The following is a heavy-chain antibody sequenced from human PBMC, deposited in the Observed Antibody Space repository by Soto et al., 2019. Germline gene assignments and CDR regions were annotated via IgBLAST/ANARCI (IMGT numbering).Heavy chain of an antibody. Sequence: QVQLQESGPGLVKPSQTLSLTCTVSGGSISSGGYYWSWIRQHPGKGLEWIGYIYYSGSTYYNPSLTSRVTISVDTSKNQFSRKLRSVTAADTAVYYCARDDSSGYPGAFDIWGQGTMVTVSS. D-gene: IGHD3-22*01. CDR1: GGSISSGGYY. V-gene: IGHV4-31*03. CDR3: ARDDSSGYPGAFDI. CDR2: IYYSGST. J-gene: IGHJ3*02.